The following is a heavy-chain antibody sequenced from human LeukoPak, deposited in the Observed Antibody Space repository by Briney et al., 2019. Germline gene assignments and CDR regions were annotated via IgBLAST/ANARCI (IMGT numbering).Heavy chain of an antibody. V-gene: IGHV4-4*07. D-gene: IGHD3-3*01. CDR3: ARDLQSEGY. Sequence: SETLSLTCTVSGGSISGYYWNWIRQPAGKGLEWIGRIHTSGNTNYNPSLKSRVTISVDKSKNQFSLKLSSVTAADTAVYYCARDLQSEGYWGQGTLVTVSS. CDR1: GGSISGYY. CDR2: IHTSGNT. J-gene: IGHJ4*02.